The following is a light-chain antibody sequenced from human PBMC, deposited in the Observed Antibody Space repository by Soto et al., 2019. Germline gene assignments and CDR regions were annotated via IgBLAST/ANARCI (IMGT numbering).Light chain of an antibody. J-gene: IGKJ2*01. CDR1: QSVSSN. CDR2: GAS. Sequence: EIVMTQSPATLSVSPGERATLSCRASQSVSSNLAWYQQKPGQAPRLLISGASTRATGIPARFSGSGSGTEFTLTISSLQSEAFAVYYCQQYNNWPYTFGQGTKLEIK. CDR3: QQYNNWPYT. V-gene: IGKV3-15*01.